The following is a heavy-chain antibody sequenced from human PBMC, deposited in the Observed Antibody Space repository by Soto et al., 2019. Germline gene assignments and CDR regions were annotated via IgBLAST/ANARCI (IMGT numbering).Heavy chain of an antibody. CDR2: INHSGST. Sequence: SETLSLTCAVYGGSFSGYYWSWIRQPPGKGLEWIGEINHSGSTNYNPSLKSRVTISVDTSKNQFSLKLSSVTAADTAVYYCARVRITMVRRVIRNYYYYGMDFWGQGTTVTVSS. D-gene: IGHD3-10*01. V-gene: IGHV4-34*01. J-gene: IGHJ6*02. CDR3: ARVRITMVRRVIRNYYYYGMDF. CDR1: GGSFSGYY.